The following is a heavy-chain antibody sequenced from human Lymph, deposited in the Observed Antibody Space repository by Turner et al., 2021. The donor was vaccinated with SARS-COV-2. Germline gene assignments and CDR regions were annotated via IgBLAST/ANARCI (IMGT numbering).Heavy chain of an antibody. D-gene: IGHD2-21*02. CDR1: GFTFSSYS. Sequence: EVQLAESGGGLVKTGGSLRLSCAASGFTFSSYSMNWVRQDPGKGRECVSSITFTSSYIYYADSVKGRFTISRDNAKSSLYLQMNSLRAEDTAVDYCARGPPDFPYYCDYWGQGTLVTVSS. CDR2: ITFTSSYI. V-gene: IGHV3-21*01. CDR3: ARGPPDFPYYCDY. J-gene: IGHJ4*02.